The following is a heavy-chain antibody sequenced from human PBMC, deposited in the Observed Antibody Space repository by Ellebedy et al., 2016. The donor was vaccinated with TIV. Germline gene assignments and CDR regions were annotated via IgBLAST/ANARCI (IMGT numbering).Heavy chain of an antibody. D-gene: IGHD2-21*01. CDR2: IKQDGSEK. V-gene: IGHV3-7*01. J-gene: IGHJ4*02. CDR3: ARDHMVVTDY. Sequence: PGGSLRLSCAASGFTFSSYEMNWVRQAPGKGLEWVANIKQDGSEKYYVDSVKGRFTISRDNAKNSLYLQMNSLRAEDTAVYYCARDHMVVTDYWGQGTLVTVSS. CDR1: GFTFSSYE.